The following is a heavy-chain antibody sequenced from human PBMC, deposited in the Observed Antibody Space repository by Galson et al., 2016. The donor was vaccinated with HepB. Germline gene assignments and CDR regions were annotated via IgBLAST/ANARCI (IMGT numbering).Heavy chain of an antibody. J-gene: IGHJ4*02. CDR2: TYCRSKWYN. Sequence: CAISGDSVSSNSAAWNWIRQSPSRGLEWLGRTYCRSKWYNDYAVSVKSRITINPNTSKNQFSLQLNSVTPEDTAVDYCARGPRAYFDFWGQGTLATISS. V-gene: IGHV6-1*01. CDR3: ARGPRAYFDF. CDR1: GDSVSSNSAA.